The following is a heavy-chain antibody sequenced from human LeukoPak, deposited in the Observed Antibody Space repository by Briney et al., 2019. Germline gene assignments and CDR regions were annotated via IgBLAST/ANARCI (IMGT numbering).Heavy chain of an antibody. CDR1: GGSISSYH. D-gene: IGHD3-3*01. CDR2: IYYSGST. V-gene: IGHV4-59*01. Sequence: PSETLSLTCTVSGGSISSYHWSWIRQPPGKGLEWIGYIYYSGSTNYNPSLKSRVTISVDTSKNQFSLKLSSVTAADTAVYYCARDIGGYNNDYWGQGTLVTVSS. CDR3: ARDIGGYNNDY. J-gene: IGHJ4*02.